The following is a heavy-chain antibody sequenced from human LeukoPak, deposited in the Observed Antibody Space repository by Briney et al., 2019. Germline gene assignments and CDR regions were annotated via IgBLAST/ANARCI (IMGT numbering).Heavy chain of an antibody. Sequence: SVKVSCKASGGTFSSYAISWVRQAPGQGLEWMGGIIPIFGTANYAQKFQGRVTITTDESTSTAYMELWGLRSDDTAVYYCARDQYDSVWGSHRPYFDYWGQGTLVTVSS. CDR1: GGTFSSYA. D-gene: IGHD3-16*01. CDR3: ARDQYDSVWGSHRPYFDY. CDR2: IIPIFGTA. J-gene: IGHJ4*02. V-gene: IGHV1-69*05.